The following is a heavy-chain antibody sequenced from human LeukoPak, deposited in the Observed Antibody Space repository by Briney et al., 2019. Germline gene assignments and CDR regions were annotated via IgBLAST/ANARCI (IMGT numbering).Heavy chain of an antibody. CDR2: IYYSGST. D-gene: IGHD3-3*01. CDR3: ARVAYDFWSGYPYYFDY. CDR1: GGSISSNSYY. J-gene: IGHJ4*02. Sequence: SETLSLTCAVSGGSISSNSYYWCWIRQPPGKGLEWIGSIYYSGSTYYNPTLKSRVTISVDTSKNQFSLKLSSVTAADTAVYYCARVAYDFWSGYPYYFDYWGQGTLVTVSS. V-gene: IGHV4-39*07.